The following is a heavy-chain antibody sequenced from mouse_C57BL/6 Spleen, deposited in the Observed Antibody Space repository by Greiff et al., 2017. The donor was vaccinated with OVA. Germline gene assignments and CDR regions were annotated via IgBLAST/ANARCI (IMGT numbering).Heavy chain of an antibody. Sequence: EVKLVESGGGLVQPGGSLKLSCAASGFTFSDYGMAWVRQAPRKGPEWVAFISNLAYSIYYADTVTGRFTISRENAKNTLYLEMSSLRSEDTAMYYCARPYYDYDEGFAYWGQGTLVTVSA. J-gene: IGHJ3*01. CDR1: GFTFSDYG. D-gene: IGHD2-4*01. CDR2: ISNLAYSI. CDR3: ARPYYDYDEGFAY. V-gene: IGHV5-15*01.